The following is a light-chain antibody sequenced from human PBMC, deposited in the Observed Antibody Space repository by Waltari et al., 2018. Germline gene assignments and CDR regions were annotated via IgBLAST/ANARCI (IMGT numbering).Light chain of an antibody. CDR2: GNS. J-gene: IGLJ2*01. CDR1: SSNIGAGYD. V-gene: IGLV1-40*01. Sequence: QSVLTQPPSVSGAPGQRVTISCTGSSSNIGAGYDVHWYQQPPGTAPKLLMYGNSHRPAVVPDRFSGSKSGTSASLAITGLQAEDEADYYCQSYDSSLSGSRVFGGGTKLTVL. CDR3: QSYDSSLSGSRV.